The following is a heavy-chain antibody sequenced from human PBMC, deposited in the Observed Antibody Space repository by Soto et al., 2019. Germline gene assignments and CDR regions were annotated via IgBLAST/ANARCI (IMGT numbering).Heavy chain of an antibody. CDR3: ARLVKYYQSLDP. J-gene: IGHJ5*02. D-gene: IGHD3-9*01. CDR1: GGSISSTGYY. V-gene: IGHV4-39*07. CDR2: IYYSGSA. Sequence: SETLSLTCTVSGGSISSTGYYWGWIRQPPGKGLEWVVYIYYSGSAYHNPSLKSRVTISLETSRSQFSLSLSSETAADTAVYYCARLVKYYQSLDPWGPGTLVTVSS.